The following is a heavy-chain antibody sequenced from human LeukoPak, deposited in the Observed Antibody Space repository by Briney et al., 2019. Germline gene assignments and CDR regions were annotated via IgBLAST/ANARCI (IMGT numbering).Heavy chain of an antibody. Sequence: SQTLSLTCGISGDSVSSNSAAWIWIRQSASRGLEWLGRTYYRSKWYNNYAVSVKSRITINPDSSKNQVSLQLNSVTPEDTAMYYCARENSRGRFDYWGQGTLVTVSS. CDR1: GDSVSSNSAA. D-gene: IGHD6-19*01. V-gene: IGHV6-1*01. CDR3: ARENSRGRFDY. CDR2: TYYRSKWYN. J-gene: IGHJ4*02.